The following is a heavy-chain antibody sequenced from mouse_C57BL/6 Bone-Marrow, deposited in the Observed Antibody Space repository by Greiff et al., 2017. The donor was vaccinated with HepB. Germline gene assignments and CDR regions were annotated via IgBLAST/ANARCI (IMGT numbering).Heavy chain of an antibody. Sequence: EVKVVESGGGSVKPGGSLKLSCAASGFTFSSYAMSWVRQTPEKRLEWVATISDGGSYTYYPDNVKGRFTISRDNAKNNLYLQMSHLKSEDTAMYYCALRVLAYWGQGTLVTVSA. CDR1: GFTFSSYA. J-gene: IGHJ3*01. D-gene: IGHD3-1*01. CDR3: ALRVLAY. CDR2: ISDGGSYT. V-gene: IGHV5-4*03.